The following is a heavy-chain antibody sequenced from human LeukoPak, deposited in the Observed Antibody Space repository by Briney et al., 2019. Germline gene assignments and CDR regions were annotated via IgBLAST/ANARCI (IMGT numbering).Heavy chain of an antibody. CDR2: IYYSGST. Sequence: SETLPLTCTVSGGSISSYYWSWIRRPPGKGPEWIGYIYYSGSTNYNPSLKSRVTISVDTSKNQFSLKLSSVTAADTAVYYCAREPYSSSWYRQGYGMDVWGQGTTVTVSS. J-gene: IGHJ6*02. V-gene: IGHV4-59*01. CDR3: AREPYSSSWYRQGYGMDV. CDR1: GGSISSYY. D-gene: IGHD6-13*01.